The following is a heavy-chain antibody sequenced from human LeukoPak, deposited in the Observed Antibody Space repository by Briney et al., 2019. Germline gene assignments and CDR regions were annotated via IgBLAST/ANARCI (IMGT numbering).Heavy chain of an antibody. Sequence: SQTLSLTCTVSGGSISSGGYYWSWIRQHPGKGLEWIGYIYYSGSTYYNPSLKSRVTISVDMSKNQFSLKLSSVTAADTAVYYCARAGSYDYVWGSYRYYFDYWGQGTLVTVSS. CDR1: GGSISSGGYY. J-gene: IGHJ4*02. CDR3: ARAGSYDYVWGSYRYYFDY. V-gene: IGHV4-31*03. D-gene: IGHD3-16*02. CDR2: IYYSGST.